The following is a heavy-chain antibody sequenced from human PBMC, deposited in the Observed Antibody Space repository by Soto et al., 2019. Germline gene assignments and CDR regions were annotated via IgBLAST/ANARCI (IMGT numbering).Heavy chain of an antibody. CDR1: GFTFSSYA. V-gene: IGHV3-23*01. Sequence: GGSLRLSCAASGFTFSSYAMSWVRQAPGKGLEWVSGISGRGGGTYYADSVKGRFTISRDNSKNTLYLQMNSLRAEDTALYYCAKGRSYYYYYGVDVWGQGTAVTVSS. CDR2: ISGRGGGT. J-gene: IGHJ6*02. CDR3: AKGRSYYYYYGVDV.